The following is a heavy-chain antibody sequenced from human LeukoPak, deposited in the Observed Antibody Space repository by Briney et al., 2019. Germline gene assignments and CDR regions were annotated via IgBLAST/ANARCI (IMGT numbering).Heavy chain of an antibody. V-gene: IGHV4-30-2*01. J-gene: IGHJ3*02. D-gene: IGHD3-22*01. Sequence: SETLSLTCAVSGGSISGGGYSWSWIRQPPGKGLEWIGYIYHSGSTYYNPSLKSRVTISVDRSKNQFSRKLSSVTAAAPPVYYCARALYYYDSSGSRPGDAFDNWGQGTMVTVSS. CDR3: ARALYYYDSSGSRPGDAFDN. CDR1: GGSISGGGYS. CDR2: IYHSGST.